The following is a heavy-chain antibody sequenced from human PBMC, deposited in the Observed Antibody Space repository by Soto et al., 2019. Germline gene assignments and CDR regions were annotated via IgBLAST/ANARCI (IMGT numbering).Heavy chain of an antibody. V-gene: IGHV3-23*01. D-gene: IGHD3-3*01. Sequence: PGGSLRLSCAASGFTFSSYAMSWVRQAPGKGLEWVSAISGSGGSTYYADSVKGRFTISRDNSKNTLYLQMNSLRAEDTAVYYCAKVPYYDFWSGLNWFDPWGQGTLVTVSS. CDR2: ISGSGGST. CDR3: AKVPYYDFWSGLNWFDP. CDR1: GFTFSSYA. J-gene: IGHJ5*02.